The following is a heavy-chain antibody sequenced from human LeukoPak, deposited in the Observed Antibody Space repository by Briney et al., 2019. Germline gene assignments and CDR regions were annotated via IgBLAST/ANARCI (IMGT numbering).Heavy chain of an antibody. CDR2: ISGSGGST. CDR3: AKDYIGGYGGKSGVYFDD. CDR1: GFTFSSYA. J-gene: IGHJ4*02. Sequence: QSGGSLRLSCAASGFTFSSYAMSWVRQAPGKGLEWVSAISGSGGSTYYADSVKGRFTISRDNSKNTLYLQMNSLRAEDTAVYYCAKDYIGGYGGKSGVYFDDWGQGTLVTVSS. V-gene: IGHV3-23*01. D-gene: IGHD4-23*01.